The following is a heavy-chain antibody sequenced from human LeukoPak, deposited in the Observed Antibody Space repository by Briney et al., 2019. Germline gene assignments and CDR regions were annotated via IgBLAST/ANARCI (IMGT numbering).Heavy chain of an antibody. J-gene: IGHJ4*02. Sequence: SETLSPTCTVSGGSISSADYYWSWIRQPPGKGLEWIGYIYYSGSTYYNPSLKNRLTISVDTSKNQFSLNLSSVTAADTAVYYCARTHCTGGSCYSLDYWGQGTLVTVSS. CDR3: ARTHCTGGSCYSLDY. D-gene: IGHD2-15*01. CDR2: IYYSGST. V-gene: IGHV4-30-4*01. CDR1: GGSISSADYY.